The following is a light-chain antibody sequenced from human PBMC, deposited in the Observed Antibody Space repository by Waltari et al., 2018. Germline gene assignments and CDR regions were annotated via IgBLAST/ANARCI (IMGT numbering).Light chain of an antibody. CDR3: QQRYNLFT. CDR1: ETINYF. J-gene: IGKJ2*01. V-gene: IGKV1-39*01. CDR2: GAS. Sequence: DILVTQSPSSLSASVGDTVNITCRSSETINYFLNWYQQKPGRAPQLLIFGASNLHGGVPSRFTGSGSGTHFTLTISGLQPEDFGTYYCQQRYNLFTFGQGTRLDI.